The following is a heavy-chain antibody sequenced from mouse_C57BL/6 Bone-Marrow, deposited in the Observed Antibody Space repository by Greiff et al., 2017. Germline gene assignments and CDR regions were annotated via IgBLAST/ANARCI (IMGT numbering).Heavy chain of an antibody. CDR3: ARGEPSFAY. CDR1: GYAFSSSW. V-gene: IGHV1-82*01. J-gene: IGHJ3*01. Sequence: VQLQQSGPELVKPGASVKISCKASGYAFSSSWMNWVKQRPGKGLEWIGRIYPGDGDTNYNGKFKGKATLTADKSSGTAYMQLSSLTSEDSAVYFCARGEPSFAYWGQGTLVTVSA. CDR2: IYPGDGDT.